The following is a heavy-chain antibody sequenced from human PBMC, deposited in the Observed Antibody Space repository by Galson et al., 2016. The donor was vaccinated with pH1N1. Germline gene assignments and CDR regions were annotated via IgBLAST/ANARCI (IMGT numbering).Heavy chain of an antibody. Sequence: SLRLSCAASGFTFDDYAMHWVRQAPGKGLEWVSGISGSGATTYYADSVKGRFTISRDTSKNMLFLHMNTLRADDTALYYCAFDTVPNGADHWGQGTLVTVSS. D-gene: IGHD4-17*01. V-gene: IGHV3-9*01. CDR1: GFTFDDYA. CDR3: AFDTVPNGADH. J-gene: IGHJ5*02. CDR2: ISGSGATT.